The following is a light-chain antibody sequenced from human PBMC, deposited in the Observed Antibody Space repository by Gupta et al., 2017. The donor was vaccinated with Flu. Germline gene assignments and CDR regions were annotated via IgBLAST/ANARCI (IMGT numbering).Light chain of an antibody. V-gene: IGLV3-1*01. CDR3: QAWDSSTVV. J-gene: IGLJ2*01. CDR2: QDS. CDR1: KLGDKY. Sequence: SYELTQPPSVSVSPGQTASITCSGDKLGDKYACWYQQKPGQSPLLVIYQDSKRPSGIPERFSGSNSGTTATLTICGTQAMDEADYYCQAWDSSTVVFGGGTKLTVL.